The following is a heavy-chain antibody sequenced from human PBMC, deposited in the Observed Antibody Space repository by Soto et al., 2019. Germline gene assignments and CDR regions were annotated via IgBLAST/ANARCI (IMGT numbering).Heavy chain of an antibody. CDR1: GFTFDTYA. Sequence: GGCLRLSCAASGFTFDTYAISCVRQATGKGLEWVSTISGGGDKTYYADSVKGRFTISRDNSKTTVSLQLNSLRAEDKAVYDCAKDTDVDFCTGVTTTLDSWGQGTLVTVS. D-gene: IGHD3-3*01. CDR2: ISGGGDKT. V-gene: IGHV3-23*01. CDR3: AKDTDVDFCTGVTTTLDS. J-gene: IGHJ4*02.